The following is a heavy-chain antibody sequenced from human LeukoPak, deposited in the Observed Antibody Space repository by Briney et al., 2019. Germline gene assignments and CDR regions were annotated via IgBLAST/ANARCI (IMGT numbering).Heavy chain of an antibody. V-gene: IGHV4-4*07. CDR2: IYTSGST. D-gene: IGHD6-19*01. J-gene: IGHJ6*03. Sequence: PSETLSLTCTVSGGSISSYYWSWIRQPAGKGLEWIGRIYTSGSTNYNPSLKSRVTISVDKSKNQFSLKLSSVTAADTAVYYCARDPSSGWSNYYSYYMDVWGKGTTVTVSS. CDR3: ARDPSSGWSNYYSYYMDV. CDR1: GGSISSYY.